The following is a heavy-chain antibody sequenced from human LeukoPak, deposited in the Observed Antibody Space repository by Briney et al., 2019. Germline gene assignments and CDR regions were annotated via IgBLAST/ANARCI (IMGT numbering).Heavy chain of an antibody. CDR3: ARLVVPVTYYFDY. CDR1: GYSFTSYW. Sequence: GESLKISCKGSGYSFTSYWIGCVRQMPGKGLEWMGIIYPGDSDTRYSPSFEGQVTISADKSISTAYLQWSSLKASDTAMYYCARLVVPVTYYFDYWGQGTLVTVSS. CDR2: IYPGDSDT. V-gene: IGHV5-51*01. J-gene: IGHJ4*02. D-gene: IGHD2-2*01.